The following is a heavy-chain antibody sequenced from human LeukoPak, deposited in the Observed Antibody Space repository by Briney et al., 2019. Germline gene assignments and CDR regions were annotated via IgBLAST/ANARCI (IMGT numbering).Heavy chain of an antibody. D-gene: IGHD2/OR15-2a*01. CDR2: IYYSGST. CDR1: GGSISSSSYY. Sequence: PSETLSLTCTVSGGSISSSSYYWGWIRQPPGKGLEWIGSIYYSGSTYYNPSLKSRVTISVDTSKNQFSLKLSSVTAADTAVYYCASTYRITFYCYMDVWGKGTTVTVSS. V-gene: IGHV4-39*01. J-gene: IGHJ6*03. CDR3: ASTYRITFYCYMDV.